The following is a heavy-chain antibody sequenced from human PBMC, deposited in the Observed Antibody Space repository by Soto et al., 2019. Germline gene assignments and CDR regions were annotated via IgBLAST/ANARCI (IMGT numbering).Heavy chain of an antibody. J-gene: IGHJ5*02. Sequence: ESLKISFKGAGDSFSTSWIGWVRQISGKGLEWMGTIYPSDSDTRYSPSFQGQVIISADKSTSTAYLQWRSLKASDTTMYYCATRAEYYDFWSGYYGAWGQGTLVTVSS. CDR2: IYPSDSDT. CDR3: ATRAEYYDFWSGYYGA. D-gene: IGHD3-3*01. V-gene: IGHV5-51*01. CDR1: GDSFSTSW.